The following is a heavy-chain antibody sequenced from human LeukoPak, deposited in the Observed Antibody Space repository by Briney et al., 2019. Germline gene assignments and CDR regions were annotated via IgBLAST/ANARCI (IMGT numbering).Heavy chain of an antibody. CDR3: AELGITMIGGV. CDR2: ISYDGSYK. D-gene: IGHD3-10*02. CDR1: GFTFSNYG. J-gene: IGHJ6*04. V-gene: IGHV3-30*18. Sequence: GGSLRLSCAASGFTFSNYGMHWVRQAPGKGLEWVAFISYDGSYKYYADSVKGRFTISRDNAKNSLYLQMNSLRAEDTAVYYCAELGITMIGGVWGKGTTVTISS.